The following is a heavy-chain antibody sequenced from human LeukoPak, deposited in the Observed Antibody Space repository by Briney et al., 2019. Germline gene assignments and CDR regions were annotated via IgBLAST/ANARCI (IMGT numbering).Heavy chain of an antibody. CDR1: GGSISSSSYY. V-gene: IGHV4-39*07. D-gene: IGHD3-10*01. Sequence: SETLSLTCTVSGGSISSSSYYWGWIRQPPGKGLEWIGSIYYSGSTYYNPSLKSRVTISVDTSKNQFSLKPSSVTAADTAVYYCARGGYGSGSYPFDYWGQGTLVTVSS. J-gene: IGHJ4*02. CDR2: IYYSGST. CDR3: ARGGYGSGSYPFDY.